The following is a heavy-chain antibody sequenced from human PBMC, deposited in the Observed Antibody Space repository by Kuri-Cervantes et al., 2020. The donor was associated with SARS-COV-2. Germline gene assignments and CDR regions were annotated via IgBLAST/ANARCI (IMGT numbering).Heavy chain of an antibody. Sequence: GESLKISCAASGFTFSNYAMSWVRQAPGKGLEWVSAISGSGGSTYYADSVKGRFTISRDNSKNTLYLQMNSLRAEDTAVYYCAKGLGLYYFDYWGQGTLVTVSS. D-gene: IGHD7-27*01. CDR1: GFTFSNYA. J-gene: IGHJ4*02. CDR2: ISGSGGST. CDR3: AKGLGLYYFDY. V-gene: IGHV3-23*01.